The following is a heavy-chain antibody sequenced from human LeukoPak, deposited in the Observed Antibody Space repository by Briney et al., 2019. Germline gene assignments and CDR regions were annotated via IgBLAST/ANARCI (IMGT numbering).Heavy chain of an antibody. CDR2: INPNSGGT. J-gene: IGHJ3*02. CDR3: ARYRTRSGMDAFDI. D-gene: IGHD1-1*01. Sequence: ASVKVSCKASGYTFTGYYMHWMRQAPGQGLEWMGWINPNSGGTNYAQKFQGRVTMTRDTSISTAYMELSRLRSDDTAVYYCARYRTRSGMDAFDIWGQGTMVTVSS. V-gene: IGHV1-2*02. CDR1: GYTFTGYY.